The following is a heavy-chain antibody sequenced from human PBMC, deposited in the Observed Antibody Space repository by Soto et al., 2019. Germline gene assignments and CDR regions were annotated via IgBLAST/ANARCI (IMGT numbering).Heavy chain of an antibody. CDR2: IRSKAYGGTT. D-gene: IGHD6-19*01. CDR3: TSPRAVAVAASYYFDY. Sequence: HPGGSLRLSCTASGFTFGDYAMSWFRQAPGKGLEWVGFIRSKAYGGTTEYAASVKGRFTISRDDSKSIAYLQMNSLKTEDTAVYYCTSPRAVAVAASYYFDYWGQGTLVTVSS. V-gene: IGHV3-49*03. J-gene: IGHJ4*02. CDR1: GFTFGDYA.